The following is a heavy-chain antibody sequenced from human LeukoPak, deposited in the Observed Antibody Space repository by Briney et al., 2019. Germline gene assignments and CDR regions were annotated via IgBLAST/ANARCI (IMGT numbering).Heavy chain of an antibody. CDR3: AKAYCSSTSCQIRGDAFDI. V-gene: IGHV3-30*18. D-gene: IGHD2-2*01. CDR1: GFTFSSYG. CDR2: ISYDGSNK. J-gene: IGHJ3*02. Sequence: GRSLRFSCAASGFTFSSYGMHWRRQAPGKGLEWVAVISYDGSNKYYADSVKGRFTISRDNSKNTLYLQMNSLRAEDTAVYYCAKAYCSSTSCQIRGDAFDIWGQGTMVTVSS.